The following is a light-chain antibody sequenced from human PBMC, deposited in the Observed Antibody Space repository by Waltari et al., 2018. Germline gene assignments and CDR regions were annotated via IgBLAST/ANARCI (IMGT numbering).Light chain of an antibody. V-gene: IGLV2-14*03. CDR3: SSYTTTNIVV. J-gene: IGLJ2*01. Sequence: QSALTQPASVSGSPGQSIPISCTGSSSDLGAYHFVSCYQQHPGKAPQLMIYDVSKRPSGVSNRFSGSKSGNTASLTIYGLQVEDEADYFCSSYTTTNIVVFGGGTELTVL. CDR2: DVS. CDR1: SSDLGAYHF.